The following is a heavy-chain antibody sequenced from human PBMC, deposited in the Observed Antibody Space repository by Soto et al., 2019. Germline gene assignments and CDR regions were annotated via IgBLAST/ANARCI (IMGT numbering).Heavy chain of an antibody. J-gene: IGHJ4*02. CDR3: ASEDLEMGATDY. V-gene: IGHV3-21*01. D-gene: IGHD1-26*01. CDR2: ISSSSSYI. CDR1: GFTFSSYS. Sequence: GGSLRLSCAASGFTFSSYSMNWVRQAPGKGLEWVSSISSSSSYIYYADSVKGRFTISRDNAKNSLYLQMNSLRAEDTAVYYCASEDLEMGATDYWGQGTLVTVSS.